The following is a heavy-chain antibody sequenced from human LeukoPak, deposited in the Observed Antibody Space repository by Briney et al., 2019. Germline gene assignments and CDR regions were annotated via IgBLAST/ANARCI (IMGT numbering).Heavy chain of an antibody. Sequence: GASVKVSCKGSGYTFTSYYMHWVRQAPGQGLEWMGIINPSGGSTSYAQKFQGRVTMTRDTSTSTVYMELSSLRSEDTAVYYCAREGMHCGGDCYSWGYDYWGQGTLVTVSS. D-gene: IGHD2-21*01. CDR3: AREGMHCGGDCYSWGYDY. V-gene: IGHV1-46*01. CDR1: GYTFTSYY. CDR2: INPSGGST. J-gene: IGHJ4*02.